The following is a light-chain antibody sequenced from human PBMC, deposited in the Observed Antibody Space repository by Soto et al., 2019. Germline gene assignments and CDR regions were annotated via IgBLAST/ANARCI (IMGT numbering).Light chain of an antibody. J-gene: IGLJ1*01. Sequence: QSALTQPASVSGSPGQSITISCTGTSSDIGDYNYVSWYQQHPGKAPKLMIYEVNSRPSGVSYRFSGSKSGNTASLTISVLQAEDEADYYCTSYTSYSAYVFGTGTKLTVL. CDR2: EVN. CDR3: TSYTSYSAYV. V-gene: IGLV2-14*01. CDR1: SSDIGDYNY.